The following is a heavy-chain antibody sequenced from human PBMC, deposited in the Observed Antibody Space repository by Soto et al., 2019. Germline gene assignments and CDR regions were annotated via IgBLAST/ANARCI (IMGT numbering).Heavy chain of an antibody. D-gene: IGHD3-3*01. CDR3: AKDRSLLFFEWPYYYYGMDV. CDR1: GFTFSSYG. V-gene: IGHV3-30*18. J-gene: IGHJ6*02. CDR2: ISYDGSNK. Sequence: QVQLVESGGGVVQPGRSLRLSCAASGFTFSSYGMHWVRQAPGKGLEWVAVISYDGSNKYYADSVKGRFTISRDNSKNTLYLQMNSRRVEDTAVYYCAKDRSLLFFEWPYYYYGMDVWGQGATVTVSS.